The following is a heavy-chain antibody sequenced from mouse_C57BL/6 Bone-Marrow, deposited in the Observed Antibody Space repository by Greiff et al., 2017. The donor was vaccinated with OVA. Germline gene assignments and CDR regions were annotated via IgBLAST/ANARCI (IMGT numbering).Heavy chain of an antibody. CDR1: GYTFTSYW. Sequence: QVQLQQPGTELVKPGASVKLSCKASGYTFTSYWMHWVKQRPGQGLEWIGNINPSNGGTNYNEKFKSKATLTVDKSSSTAYMQRSSLTSEDSAVYFCANYNEYTHCYFAVWGTGGTVTVSS. V-gene: IGHV1-53*01. CDR2: INPSNGGT. J-gene: IGHJ1*03. D-gene: IGHD5-1*01. CDR3: ANYNEYTHCYFAV.